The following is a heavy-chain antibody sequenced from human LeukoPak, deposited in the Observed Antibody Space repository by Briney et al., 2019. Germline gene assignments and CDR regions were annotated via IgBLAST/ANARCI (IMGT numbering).Heavy chain of an antibody. J-gene: IGHJ4*02. Sequence: PGGSLRLSCVASGFIFSTYGLHWVRQSPGRGLEWVAVIRYDGSQRYYADSVKGRFTISRDDSQNTIYLQMDSLRAEDTAVYYCATSSPRNYFDHWGQGTLVTVSS. CDR1: GFIFSTYG. V-gene: IGHV3-33*01. D-gene: IGHD1-14*01. CDR3: ATSSPRNYFDH. CDR2: IRYDGSQR.